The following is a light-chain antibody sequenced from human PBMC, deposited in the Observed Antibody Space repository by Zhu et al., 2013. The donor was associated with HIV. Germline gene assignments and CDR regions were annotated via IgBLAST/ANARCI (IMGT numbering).Light chain of an antibody. Sequence: QSALTQPASVSGSPGQSITISCTGTSSDVGSYDLVSWYQQHPGKAPKLMIYEVSNRPSGVSNRFSGSKSDNTASLTISGLQAEDEADYYCSSYTSSNTPVFGGGTKLTVL. J-gene: IGLJ2*01. CDR1: SSDVGSYDL. CDR2: EVS. V-gene: IGLV2-14*02. CDR3: SSYTSSNTPV.